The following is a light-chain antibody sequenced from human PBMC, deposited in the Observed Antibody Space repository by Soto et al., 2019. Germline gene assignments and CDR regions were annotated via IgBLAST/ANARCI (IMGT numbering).Light chain of an antibody. V-gene: IGKV3-15*01. CDR1: QSVSSN. CDR3: QQYGSSPRT. Sequence: EIVMTQSPATLSVSPGERATLSCRASQSVSSNLAWYQQKPGQAPGLLIYGASTRATGIPARFSGSGSGTEFTLTISRLEPEDFAVYCCQQYGSSPRTFGQGTKVDIK. J-gene: IGKJ1*01. CDR2: GAS.